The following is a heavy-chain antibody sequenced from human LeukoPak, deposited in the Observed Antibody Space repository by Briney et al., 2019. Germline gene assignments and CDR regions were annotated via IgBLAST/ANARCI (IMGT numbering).Heavy chain of an antibody. Sequence: SETLSLTCTVSGGSISSYYWSWIRQPPGKGLEWIGYIYYSGTTNYNPSLKSRVTISVDTSKNQFSLKLSSVTAADTAVYYCARDSGDWGSQSHYWGQGTLVTVSS. J-gene: IGHJ4*02. CDR2: IYYSGTT. D-gene: IGHD2-21*02. CDR1: GGSISSYY. CDR3: ARDSGDWGSQSHY. V-gene: IGHV4-59*13.